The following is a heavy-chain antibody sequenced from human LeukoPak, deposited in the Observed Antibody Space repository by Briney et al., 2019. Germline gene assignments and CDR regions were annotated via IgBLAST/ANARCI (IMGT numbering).Heavy chain of an antibody. CDR3: ARGNYDFWSGYNKRFDY. CDR2: IKQDGSEK. D-gene: IGHD3-3*01. Sequence: GGSLRLSCAASGFTFSSYWMSWVRQAPGKGLEWVANIKQDGSEKYYVDSVKGRFTISRDNAKNSLYLQMNSLRAEDTAVYYCARGNYDFWSGYNKRFDYWGQGTLVTVSS. CDR1: GFTFSSYW. J-gene: IGHJ4*02. V-gene: IGHV3-7*01.